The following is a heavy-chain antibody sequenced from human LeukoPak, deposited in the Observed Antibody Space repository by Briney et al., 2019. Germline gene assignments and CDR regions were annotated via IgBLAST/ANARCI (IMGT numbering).Heavy chain of an antibody. J-gene: IGHJ4*02. D-gene: IGHD3-16*01. CDR2: ISRDGGNI. CDR1: GFTFSRYW. CDR3: EGDWGGYGPTSHDY. Sequence: GGSLRLSCAASGFTFSRYWMHWVRQDPEKGLVWVSRISRDGGNIIYADCVEGRFTISRDNAKNTLYLERNSLRVEDTSVYDCEGDWGGYGPTSHDYWGQGTLVTVSS. V-gene: IGHV3-74*01.